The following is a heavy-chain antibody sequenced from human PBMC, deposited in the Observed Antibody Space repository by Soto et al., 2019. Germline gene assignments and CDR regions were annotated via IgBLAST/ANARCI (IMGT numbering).Heavy chain of an antibody. CDR3: ARGMYDSSGFANPFDI. CDR2: IYYSGSV. J-gene: IGHJ3*02. CDR1: GVSISSSY. V-gene: IGHV4-59*01. Sequence: QVQLQESGPGLVKPSETLSLTCTVSGVSISSSYWSWIRQSPGKEMQWIGYIYYSGSVKYNPSLNSRVTIAADMSRNQLSLWVIPVTAADTALYYCARGMYDSSGFANPFDIWGQGTMVNVSS. D-gene: IGHD3-22*01.